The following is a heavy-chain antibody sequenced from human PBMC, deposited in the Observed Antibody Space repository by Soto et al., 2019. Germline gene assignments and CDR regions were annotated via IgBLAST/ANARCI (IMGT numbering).Heavy chain of an antibody. Sequence: SVKVSCKASGGTFSSYAISWVRQAPGQGLEWMGGIIPIFGTANYAQKFQGRVTITADESTSTAYMELSSLRSEDTAVYYCASKQLSGYYENFDYWGQGTLVTVSS. J-gene: IGHJ4*02. D-gene: IGHD3-22*01. CDR1: GGTFSSYA. CDR2: IIPIFGTA. CDR3: ASKQLSGYYENFDY. V-gene: IGHV1-69*13.